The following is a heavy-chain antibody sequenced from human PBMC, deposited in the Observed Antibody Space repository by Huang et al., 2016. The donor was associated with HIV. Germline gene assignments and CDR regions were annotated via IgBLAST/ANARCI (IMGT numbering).Heavy chain of an antibody. CDR3: ATKTAGMDI. CDR2: IKQDETEK. J-gene: IGHJ6*02. Sequence: VESGGRSVQPGGSIRLSCVGSTFTFGAYWMSWVSQAPGKGLEGVANIKQDETEKYYVDSVKGRFNISRDNAKKVLFLEMDALRVEDTAIYFCATKTAGMDIWGQGTTVIVSS. V-gene: IGHV3-7*01. CDR1: TFTFGAYW.